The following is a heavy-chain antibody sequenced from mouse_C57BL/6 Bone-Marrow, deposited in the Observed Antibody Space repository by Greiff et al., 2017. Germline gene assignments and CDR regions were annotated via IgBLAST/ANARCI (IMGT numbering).Heavy chain of an antibody. V-gene: IGHV1-81*01. CDR1: GYTFTSYG. J-gene: IGHJ3*01. Sequence: QVQLKQSGAELARPGASVKLSCKASGYTFTSYGISWVKQRTGQGLEWIGEIYPRSGNTYYNEKFKGKATLTADKSSSTAYMELRSLTSEDSAVYFWAGAWFAYWGQGTLVTVSA. CDR3: AGAWFAY. CDR2: IYPRSGNT.